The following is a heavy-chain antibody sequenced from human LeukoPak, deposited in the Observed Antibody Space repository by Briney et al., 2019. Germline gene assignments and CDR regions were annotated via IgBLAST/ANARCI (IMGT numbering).Heavy chain of an antibody. CDR2: IYYSGTT. CDR1: GGSISISSDY. CDR3: ARRLSTRSYYLDD. Sequence: SETLSRTCTFSGGSISISSDYWGWIRQPPGKGLEWIGDIYYSGTTNYNPSLKSRVTMSVDTSKNQFSLKLNSATAADTAVYYCARRLSTRSYYLDDWGQGTLVNVSS. D-gene: IGHD2/OR15-2a*01. J-gene: IGHJ4*02. V-gene: IGHV4-39*01.